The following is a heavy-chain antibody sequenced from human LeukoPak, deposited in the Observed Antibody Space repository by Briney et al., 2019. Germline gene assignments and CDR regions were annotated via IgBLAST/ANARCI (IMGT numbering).Heavy chain of an antibody. CDR1: GDSVSSNSAT. CDR2: TYYGSKWYN. V-gene: IGHV6-1*01. CDR3: AREGSDGYLFDY. D-gene: IGHD3-16*01. J-gene: IGHJ4*02. Sequence: SQTLSLTCAISGDSVSSNSATWDWIRQSPSRGLEWLGRTYYGSKWYNDYAVSLKSRVTINPDTSKNQFSLQLNSVTPEDTAVYYCAREGSDGYLFDYWGQGSLVIVSS.